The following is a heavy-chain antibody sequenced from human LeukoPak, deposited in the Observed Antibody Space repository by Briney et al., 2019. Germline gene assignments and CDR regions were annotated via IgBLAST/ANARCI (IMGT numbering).Heavy chain of an antibody. CDR3: ARGSRYYDSSGRYDY. V-gene: IGHV3-11*05. Sequence: PGRSLRPSCGASGSTFSDYYMSWIRQAPGKGLEWVSYISSSSSYTNYADSVKGRFTISRDNAKNSLYLQMISLRAEDTAVYYCARGSRYYDSSGRYDYWGQGTLVTVSS. CDR1: GSTFSDYY. J-gene: IGHJ4*02. CDR2: ISSSSSYT. D-gene: IGHD3-22*01.